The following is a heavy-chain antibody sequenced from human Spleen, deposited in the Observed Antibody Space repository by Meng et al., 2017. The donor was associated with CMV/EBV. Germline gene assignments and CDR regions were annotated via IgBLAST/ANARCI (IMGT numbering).Heavy chain of an antibody. Sequence: LRLSCTVSGGSISSYYWSWIRQPPGKGLEWIGYIYYSGSTNYNPSLKSRVTISVDTSKNQFSLKLSSVTAADTAVYYCARHSGPRRGWFDPWGQGILVTVSS. D-gene: IGHD3-10*01. J-gene: IGHJ5*02. V-gene: IGHV4-59*01. CDR1: GGSISSYY. CDR2: IYYSGST. CDR3: ARHSGPRRGWFDP.